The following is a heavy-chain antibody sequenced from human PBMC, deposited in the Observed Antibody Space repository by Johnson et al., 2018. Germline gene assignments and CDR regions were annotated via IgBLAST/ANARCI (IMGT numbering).Heavy chain of an antibody. CDR1: GYTFTSYY. Sequence: QVQLVESGAEVKKPGASVKVSCKASGYTFTSYYMHWVRQAPGQGLEWMGILNPSGGSTSYAQKFQGRVTMTRDTSTGTVYMELSSLRSEDTAVYYCAIPPLASNTWRTSFGYWGQGTLVTVSS. J-gene: IGHJ4*02. CDR3: AIPPLASNTWRTSFGY. CDR2: LNPSGGST. V-gene: IGHV1-46*01. D-gene: IGHD1-7*01.